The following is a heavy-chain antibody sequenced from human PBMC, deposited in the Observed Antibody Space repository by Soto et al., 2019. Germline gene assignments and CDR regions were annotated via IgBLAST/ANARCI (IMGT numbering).Heavy chain of an antibody. J-gene: IGHJ4*02. CDR3: ARTSPVAGGFDY. Sequence: QVPLQESGPGLVKPSEPLSLTCTVSGASISNSYWCWIRQAQGKELEWIGYIYSTTNYNPSLKSRVTISADTSKNQISLKLTSVTAADTAVYYCARTSPVAGGFDYGGQGTLLTVSS. V-gene: IGHV4-59*13. D-gene: IGHD6-19*01. CDR2: IYSTT. CDR1: GASISNSY.